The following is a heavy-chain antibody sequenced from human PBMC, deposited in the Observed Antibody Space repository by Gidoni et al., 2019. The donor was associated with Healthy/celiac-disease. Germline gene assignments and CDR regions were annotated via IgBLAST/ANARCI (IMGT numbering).Heavy chain of an antibody. D-gene: IGHD6-13*01. CDR3: ARILSTPQYSSSWYNLYAEYYYYYYMDV. CDR1: GFSLSNARMG. V-gene: IGHV2-26*01. J-gene: IGHJ6*03. Sequence: VTLKESGPVLVKPTETLTLTCTVSGFSLSNARMGVSWIRQPPGQSLEWLAHLFSNEEKSSSTSLKGRLTIFKDTSKSQVVLTMTNMDPVDTATYSCARILSTPQYSSSWYNLYAEYYYYYYMDVWGKGTTVTVSS. CDR2: LFSNEEK.